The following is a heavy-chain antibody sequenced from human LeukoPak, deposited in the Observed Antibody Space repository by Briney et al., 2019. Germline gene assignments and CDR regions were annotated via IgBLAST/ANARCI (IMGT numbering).Heavy chain of an antibody. CDR1: GIIFHENT. Sequence: GGSLRLSCTASGIIFHENTFHWVRQAPGKGLEWVAVIWSDGSERYYADSVKGRFTLSRDNSKDAVYLQMDSLRAEDTAMYYCAKDLGWELPAEAYWGQGILVTVSS. V-gene: IGHV3-33*06. CDR2: IWSDGSER. J-gene: IGHJ4*02. D-gene: IGHD1-26*01. CDR3: AKDLGWELPAEAY.